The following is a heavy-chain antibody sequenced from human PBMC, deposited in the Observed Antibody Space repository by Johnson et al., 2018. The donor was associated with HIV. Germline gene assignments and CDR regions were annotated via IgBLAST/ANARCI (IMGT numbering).Heavy chain of an antibody. CDR1: GFTFGNYW. Sequence: VQLVESGGGLVQPGGSLRLSCAASGFTFGNYWMTWVRQAPGKGLECVANINQYGNEKYFVDSVKGRFTISRYNSKNTLFLQMNSLRAEDTAVYYCAKVITSSTSWLDDAFDSCGQGTMVTVSS. J-gene: IGHJ3*02. CDR3: AKVITSSTSWLDDAFDS. D-gene: IGHD6-13*01. V-gene: IGHV3-7*02. CDR2: INQYGNEK.